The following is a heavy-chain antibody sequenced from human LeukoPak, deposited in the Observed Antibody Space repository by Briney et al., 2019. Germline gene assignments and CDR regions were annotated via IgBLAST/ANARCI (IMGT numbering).Heavy chain of an antibody. CDR2: IYYTGST. CDR3: ARDKVTVTGNWFDS. D-gene: IGHD4-17*01. CDR1: GGSFTSGGYY. V-gene: IGHV4-31*03. J-gene: IGHJ5*01. Sequence: SETLSLTCTVSGGSFTSGGYYWSWIRQPPGKGLEWMGYIYYTGSTHYNPSLKSRISMSVDTSKRQFSLNLMSVTGADTAIYYCARDKVTVTGNWFDSWGQGTLVAVSS.